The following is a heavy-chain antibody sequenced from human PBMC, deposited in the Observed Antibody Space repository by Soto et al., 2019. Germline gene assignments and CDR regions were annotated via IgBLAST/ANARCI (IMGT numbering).Heavy chain of an antibody. J-gene: IGHJ6*02. CDR1: GGTFRTNA. V-gene: IGHV1-69*12. CDR3: SRDKDRLQLGGNYYYIMDV. D-gene: IGHD1-1*01. CDR2: IIPIFPTP. Sequence: QVQLVQSGAEVKKPGSSVKISCKASGGTFRTNAFSWVRQAPGQGLEWMGGIIPIFPTPDYAQKFQSRVTITADESTTTTYMELSSLRSEDTAIYYCSRDKDRLQLGGNYYYIMDVWGQGTTVTVSS.